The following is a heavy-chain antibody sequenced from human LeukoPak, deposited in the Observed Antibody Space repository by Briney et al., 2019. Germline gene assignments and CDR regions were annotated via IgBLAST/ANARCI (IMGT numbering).Heavy chain of an antibody. D-gene: IGHD3-16*02. V-gene: IGHV1-69*06. J-gene: IGHJ4*02. Sequence: SVKVSCKASGGIFGSYAINWVRQAPGQGLEWLGRIIPIFDTPNYAQTFQGRVTISADKSTRTVYMELSSLRSEDTALYYCAKGSRLREAGSYRFWGQGTLVTVYS. CDR2: IIPIFDTP. CDR3: AKGSRLREAGSYRF. CDR1: GGIFGSYA.